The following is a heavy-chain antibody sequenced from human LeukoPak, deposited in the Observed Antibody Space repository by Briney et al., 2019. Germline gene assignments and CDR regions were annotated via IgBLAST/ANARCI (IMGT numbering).Heavy chain of an antibody. Sequence: KVSCKASGYTSTSYYIYWVRQAPGQGLEWMGIINPSGGSTSNAQKFQGRVTMTRDTSTSTLYMELSSLRSEDTAVYYCARAYYYDSSGYYYPDDYWGQGTLVTVSS. CDR2: INPSGGST. CDR3: ARAYYYDSSGYYYPDDY. J-gene: IGHJ4*02. CDR1: GYTSTSYY. D-gene: IGHD3-22*01. V-gene: IGHV1-46*01.